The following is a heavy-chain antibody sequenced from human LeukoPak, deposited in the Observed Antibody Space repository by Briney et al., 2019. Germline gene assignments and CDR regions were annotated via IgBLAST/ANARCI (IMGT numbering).Heavy chain of an antibody. D-gene: IGHD5-18*01. CDR2: VYHSGTS. Sequence: SETLSLTCTVSGGSINTYYWSWIRQPPGKGLEWIASVYHSGTSNYNPSLRSRVTISVDTSKNQFSLRVNSVTAADTALYARDRSGHIYGRFDSWGQGALVTVSS. CDR1: GGSINTYY. CDR3: DRSGHIYGRFDS. J-gene: IGHJ4*02. V-gene: IGHV4-59*03.